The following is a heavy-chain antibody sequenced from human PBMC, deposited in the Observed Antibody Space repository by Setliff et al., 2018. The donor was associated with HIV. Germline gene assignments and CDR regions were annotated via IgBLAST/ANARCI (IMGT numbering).Heavy chain of an antibody. CDR1: GSNIIINY. D-gene: IGHD3-22*01. J-gene: IGHJ6*03. CDR3: AASFYYDSRHMDV. CDR2: IDSGDGT. V-gene: IGHV3-53*01. Sequence: GGSLRLSCAASGSNIIINYVTWVRQAPGKGLEWVSLIDSGDGTYYSDSVKGRFTISRDNSKNTVYLQMNTLRAEDTAVYYCAASFYYDSRHMDVWGKGTTVTV.